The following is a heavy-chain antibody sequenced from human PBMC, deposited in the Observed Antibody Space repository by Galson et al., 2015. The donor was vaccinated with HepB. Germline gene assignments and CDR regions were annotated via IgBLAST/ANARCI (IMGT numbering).Heavy chain of an antibody. Sequence: SLRLSCAASGFTFSSYAMHWVRQAPGKGLEWVAVISYDGSNKYYADSVKGRFTISRDNSKNTLYLQMNSLRAEDTAVYYCAVSRYSSGWYGYWGQGTLVTVSS. CDR2: ISYDGSNK. J-gene: IGHJ4*02. D-gene: IGHD6-19*01. V-gene: IGHV3-30-3*01. CDR1: GFTFSSYA. CDR3: AVSRYSSGWYGY.